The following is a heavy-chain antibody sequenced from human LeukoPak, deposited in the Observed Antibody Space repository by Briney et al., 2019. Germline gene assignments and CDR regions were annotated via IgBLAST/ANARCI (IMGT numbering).Heavy chain of an antibody. Sequence: GGSLRLSCAASGFTFSGYWMGWVRQAPGKGLEWVANIKPDGSERYYVDSVKGRFTISRDNAKNSLYLQMDSLRAEETAVYYCARGRGVDYWGRGTLVTVSS. CDR1: GFTFSGYW. J-gene: IGHJ4*02. D-gene: IGHD5-24*01. CDR3: ARGRGVDY. V-gene: IGHV3-7*01. CDR2: IKPDGSER.